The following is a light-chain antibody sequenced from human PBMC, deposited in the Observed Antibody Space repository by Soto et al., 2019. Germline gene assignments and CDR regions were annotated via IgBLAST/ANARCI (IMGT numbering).Light chain of an antibody. V-gene: IGKV1-17*01. CDR1: QGIGNE. J-gene: IGKJ2*01. Sequence: DIQMNPSPSSLSASVGDRVTITCRASQGIGNELGWYQQKPGKAPKRLISAASSVQSGAPSRFSGSGSGTEFTLTISSLQAEDFGTYYCQEHSSYPSSFGQGTKLEIK. CDR3: QEHSSYPSS. CDR2: AAS.